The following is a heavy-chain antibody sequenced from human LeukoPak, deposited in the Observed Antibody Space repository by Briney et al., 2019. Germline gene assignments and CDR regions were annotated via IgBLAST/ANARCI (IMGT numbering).Heavy chain of an antibody. CDR2: IYPGDSDT. V-gene: IGHV5-51*01. CDR1: GYSFSNEW. Sequence: GESLKISCKDSGYSFSNEWIGWVRQVPGKGLEWMGIIYPGDSDTRYSPSLQGQVTISADKSINTAFLQWSSLGASDTAIYFCARQRPGYINDAFDIWGQGTRVTVSS. J-gene: IGHJ3*02. CDR3: ARQRPGYINDAFDI. D-gene: IGHD5-24*01.